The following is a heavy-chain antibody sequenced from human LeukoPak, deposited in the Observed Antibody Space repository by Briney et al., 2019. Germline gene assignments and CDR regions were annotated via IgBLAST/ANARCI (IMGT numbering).Heavy chain of an antibody. CDR3: VRGYYSSSRFDS. CDR2: LNSDGSSS. V-gene: IGHV3-74*01. D-gene: IGHD6-13*01. CDR1: GFTFNNYW. J-gene: IGHJ4*02. Sequence: GGSLRLSCAASGFTFNNYWMHWVRQAPGKGLVWVSRLNSDGSSSAFADSMKGRFTISRDNAKNTLYLQMNSLRAEDTAVYFCVRGYYSSSRFDSWGQGTLVTVSS.